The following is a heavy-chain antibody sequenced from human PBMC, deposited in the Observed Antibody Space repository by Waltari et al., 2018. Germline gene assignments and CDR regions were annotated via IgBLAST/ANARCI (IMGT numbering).Heavy chain of an antibody. CDR3: ARGSADYDYALDV. Sequence: QVQLQESGPGLVKPSQTLSLFCSVSGNSMSSGNYYWSWLRQPAGKGLEWIGRMYTSGTTNHNPTLKSRVTMSIDPSKKEFFLKLSSVTAADTAVYYCARGSADYDYALDVWGQGTTVTVSS. CDR2: MYTSGTT. V-gene: IGHV4-61*02. CDR1: GNSMSSGNYY. J-gene: IGHJ6*02.